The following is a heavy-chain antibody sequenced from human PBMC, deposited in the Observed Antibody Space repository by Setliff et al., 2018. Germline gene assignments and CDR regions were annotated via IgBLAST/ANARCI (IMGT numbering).Heavy chain of an antibody. CDR1: GGTFSSYA. D-gene: IGHD3-3*01. Sequence: SVKVSCNASGGTFSSYATSWVRQAPGQGLEWMGRIIPIFGTANYAQKFQGRVTITADKSTSTAYMELSSLRSEDTAVYYCAISTIFGVVSPTPDAFDIWGQGTMVTVSS. CDR2: IIPIFGTA. J-gene: IGHJ3*02. CDR3: AISTIFGVVSPTPDAFDI. V-gene: IGHV1-69*06.